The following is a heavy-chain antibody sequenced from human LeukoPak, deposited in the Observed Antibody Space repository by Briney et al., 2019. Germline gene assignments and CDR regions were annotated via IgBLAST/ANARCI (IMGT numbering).Heavy chain of an antibody. CDR3: AKDSIVASGWYESYFDS. CDR2: ISGSVGST. V-gene: IGHV3-23*01. Sequence: PGGSLILSCAASGFSFSSYAMNWVRQAPGKGLEWVSSISGSVGSTYYADSVKGRFTISRDNSKKTVYLQMNSLRAEDAAVYYCAKDSIVASGWYESYFDSWGQGTLVTVSS. CDR1: GFSFSSYA. D-gene: IGHD6-19*01. J-gene: IGHJ4*02.